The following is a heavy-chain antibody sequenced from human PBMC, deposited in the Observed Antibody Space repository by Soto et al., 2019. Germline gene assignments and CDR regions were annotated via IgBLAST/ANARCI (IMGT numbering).Heavy chain of an antibody. V-gene: IGHV3-30*03. CDR2: ISYDGSNK. Sequence: QVQLVESGGGVVQPGRSLRLSCAASGFTFSSYGMHWVRQAPGKGLEWVAVISYDGSNKYYADSVKGRFTISRDNSKNTLYLQMNSLRAEDTAVYYCSAMVTRSAFDYWGQGTLVTVSS. J-gene: IGHJ4*02. D-gene: IGHD5-18*01. CDR1: GFTFSSYG. CDR3: SAMVTRSAFDY.